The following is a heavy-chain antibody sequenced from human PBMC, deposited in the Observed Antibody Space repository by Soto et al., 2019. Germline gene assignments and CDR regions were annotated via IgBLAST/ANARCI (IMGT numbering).Heavy chain of an antibody. CDR2: IWYDGSNK. CDR3: ARDSSGWSYYFDY. V-gene: IGHV3-33*01. CDR1: GFTFSSYG. Sequence: QVQLVESGGGVVQPGRSLRLSCAASGFTFSSYGMHWVRQAPGKGLEWVAVIWYDGSNKYYADSVKGRFTISRDNSKNTLYLQMNSLRAEDTAVYYCARDSSGWSYYFDYWGQGTLVTVSS. D-gene: IGHD6-19*01. J-gene: IGHJ4*02.